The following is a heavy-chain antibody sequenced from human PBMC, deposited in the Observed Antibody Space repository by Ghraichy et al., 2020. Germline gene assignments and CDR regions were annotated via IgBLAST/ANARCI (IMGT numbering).Heavy chain of an antibody. Sequence: GGSLRLSCAASGFTFSRYAMIWVRQAPGKGLEWVAAITSGGASTYYADSVKGRFTISRDNSKNTVYLQMNSLRAEDTAVYYCAKAALPGITGNHFDSWGQGTLVSVSS. CDR2: ITSGGAST. J-gene: IGHJ4*02. CDR1: GFTFSRYA. V-gene: IGHV3-23*01. D-gene: IGHD1-20*01. CDR3: AKAALPGITGNHFDS.